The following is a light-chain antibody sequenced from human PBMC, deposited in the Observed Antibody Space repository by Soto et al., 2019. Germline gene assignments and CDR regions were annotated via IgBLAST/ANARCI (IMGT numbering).Light chain of an antibody. Sequence: DIQMTQSPSTLSASVGDRVTITCRASQSISDWLAWYQQKPGKAPKFLIYKASNLESGVPSRFSGSGSGTEFTLTISSVQPDVFATYYCQYYDSYSWTFGQGTKVEIK. CDR3: QYYDSYSWT. V-gene: IGKV1-5*03. J-gene: IGKJ1*01. CDR2: KAS. CDR1: QSISDW.